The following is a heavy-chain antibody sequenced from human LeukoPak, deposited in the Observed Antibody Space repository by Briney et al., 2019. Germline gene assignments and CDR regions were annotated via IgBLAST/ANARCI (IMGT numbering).Heavy chain of an antibody. D-gene: IGHD5-12*01. V-gene: IGHV4-39*01. CDR3: ARYDSGYAT. J-gene: IGHJ4*02. CDR1: GGSISSSSYC. Sequence: SETLSLTCTVSGGSISSSSYCRGWIRQPPGKGLEWIGSIYYSGSTYYNPSLKSRVTISVDTSKNQFSLKLSSVTAADTAVYYCARYDSGYATWGQGTLVTVSS. CDR2: IYYSGST.